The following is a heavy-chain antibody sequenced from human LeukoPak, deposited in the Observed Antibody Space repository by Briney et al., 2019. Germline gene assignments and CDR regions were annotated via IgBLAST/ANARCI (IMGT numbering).Heavy chain of an antibody. V-gene: IGHV4-34*01. CDR1: GGSISSYY. CDR3: ARRVSSSWYFNWFDP. CDR2: INHSGST. Sequence: SETLSLTCTVSGGSISSYYWSWIRQPPGKGLEWIGEINHSGSTNYNPSLKSRVTISVDTSKNQFSLKLSSVTAADTAVYYCARRVSSSWYFNWFDPWGQGTLVTVSS. D-gene: IGHD6-13*01. J-gene: IGHJ5*02.